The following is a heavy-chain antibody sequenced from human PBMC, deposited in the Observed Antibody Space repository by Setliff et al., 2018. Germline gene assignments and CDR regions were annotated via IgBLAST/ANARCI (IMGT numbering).Heavy chain of an antibody. CDR3: TRIKTASFPHDY. V-gene: IGHV3-7*01. D-gene: IGHD2-21*02. J-gene: IGHJ4*02. CDR1: GFTSRSYW. CDR2: IRQDGGEI. Sequence: GGSLRLSCVASGFTSRSYWMSWVRQAPGKGLEWVANIRQDGGEIYYADSVEGRFTNSRDNAKNSVHLQMNALRAEDTAVYYCTRIKTASFPHDYWGQGTLVTVSS.